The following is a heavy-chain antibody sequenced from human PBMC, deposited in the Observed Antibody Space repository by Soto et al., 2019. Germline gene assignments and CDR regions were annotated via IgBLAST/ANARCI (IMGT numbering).Heavy chain of an antibody. CDR1: GGLFSSYA. V-gene: IGHV1-18*01. CDR3: ARDTSHYFDH. J-gene: IGHJ4*02. Sequence: GASVKVSCKASGGLFSSYAISWVRQAPGQGLEWMGWITPYNGKTHYAQKFQDRVTMTTDTAATTAYMELRSLTSDDSAMYFCARDTSHYFDHWGQGILVTVSS. CDR2: ITPYNGKT. D-gene: IGHD2-2*01.